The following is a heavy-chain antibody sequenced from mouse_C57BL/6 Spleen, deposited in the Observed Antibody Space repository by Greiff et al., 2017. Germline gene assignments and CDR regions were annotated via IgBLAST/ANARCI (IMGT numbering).Heavy chain of an antibody. D-gene: IGHD2-3*01. Sequence: QVQLQQPGAELVKPGASVKMSCKASGYTFTSYWITWVKQRPGQGLEWIGDIYPGSGSTNYNEKFKGKATLTVDTSSSTAYMQLSSQTSEDSAVYYGARRRNDGYYGYVDYWGQGTTLTVSS. CDR3: ARRRNDGYYGYVDY. V-gene: IGHV1-55*01. CDR1: GYTFTSYW. CDR2: IYPGSGST. J-gene: IGHJ2*01.